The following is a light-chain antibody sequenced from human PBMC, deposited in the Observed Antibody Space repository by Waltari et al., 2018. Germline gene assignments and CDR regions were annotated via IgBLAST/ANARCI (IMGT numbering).Light chain of an antibody. CDR1: QSVGSN. J-gene: IGKJ2*01. Sequence: EIVMTQSPVILSLSPGERATLSCRASQSVGSNLAWYQQKPGQAPRLLIYGVSIRVTGIPARFSGTGSGTEFTLTISSLQSEDFAVYYCQQYNNWPPYTFGQGTRLEI. CDR3: QQYNNWPPYT. V-gene: IGKV3-15*01. CDR2: GVS.